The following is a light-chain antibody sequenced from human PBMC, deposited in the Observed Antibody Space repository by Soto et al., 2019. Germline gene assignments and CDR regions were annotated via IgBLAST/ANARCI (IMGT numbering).Light chain of an antibody. Sequence: IVLTQSLGTLSLSPGARATHSCRACQSVSSSNLAWYQQKPGQAPRLLIYGASSRATGIPDRFSGSGSGTDFTLTISRLEPEDFAVYYCQQYGSSPLISFGQGTRLEIK. CDR1: QSVSSSN. V-gene: IGKV3-20*01. CDR2: GAS. CDR3: QQYGSSPLIS. J-gene: IGKJ5*01.